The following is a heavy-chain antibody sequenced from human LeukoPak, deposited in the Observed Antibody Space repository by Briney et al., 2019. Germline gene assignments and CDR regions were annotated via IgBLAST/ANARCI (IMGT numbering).Heavy chain of an antibody. J-gene: IGHJ4*02. Sequence: SETLSLTCTVSGGSIRSSYYYWGWIRQPPGKGLEWIGSIYDSGSTYYNPSLKSRVTISVDTSKNQFSLNLSFVTAADTAVYYCAEVDSSGYQIDYWGQGTLVTVSS. V-gene: IGHV4-39*07. CDR1: GGSIRSSYYY. CDR2: IYDSGST. D-gene: IGHD3-22*01. CDR3: AEVDSSGYQIDY.